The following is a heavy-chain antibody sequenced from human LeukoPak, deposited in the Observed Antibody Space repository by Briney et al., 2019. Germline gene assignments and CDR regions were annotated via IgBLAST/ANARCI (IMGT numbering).Heavy chain of an antibody. CDR1: GFTFSSYA. D-gene: IGHD1-26*01. J-gene: IGHJ4*02. CDR3: ARDEPYSGSPGVDY. Sequence: GRSLRLSCAASGFTFSSYAMHWVRQAPGKGLEWVAVISYDGSNKYYADSVKGRFTISRDNSKNTLYLRMNSLRAEDTAVYYCARDEPYSGSPGVDYWGQGTLVTVSS. CDR2: ISYDGSNK. V-gene: IGHV3-30-3*01.